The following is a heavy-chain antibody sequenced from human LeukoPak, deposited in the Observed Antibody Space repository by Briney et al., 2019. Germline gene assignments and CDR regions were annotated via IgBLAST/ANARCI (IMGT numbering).Heavy chain of an antibody. Sequence: QPGGSLRLSCAASGFTFSSYAMHWVRQAPGKGLEWVAVISYDGSNKYYADSVKGRFTISRDNSKNTLYLQMNSLRAEDTAVYYCAKHSQLTGELPRGYWGQGTLVTVSS. CDR2: ISYDGSNK. CDR3: AKHSQLTGELPRGY. CDR1: GFTFSSYA. J-gene: IGHJ4*02. V-gene: IGHV3-30-3*02. D-gene: IGHD7-27*01.